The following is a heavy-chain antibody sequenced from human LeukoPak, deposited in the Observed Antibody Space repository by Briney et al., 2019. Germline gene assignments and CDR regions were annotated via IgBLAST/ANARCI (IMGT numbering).Heavy chain of an antibody. V-gene: IGHV4-59*01. CDR3: ARRADSSGWYYFDY. Sequence: SETLSLNCTVSGASISSYYWSWIRQPPGKGLEWIGYIYYSGSTNYNPSLKSRVTISVDTSKNQFSLKLSSVTAADTAMYYCARRADSSGWYYFDYWGQGTLVTVSS. D-gene: IGHD6-19*01. J-gene: IGHJ4*02. CDR1: GASISSYY. CDR2: IYYSGST.